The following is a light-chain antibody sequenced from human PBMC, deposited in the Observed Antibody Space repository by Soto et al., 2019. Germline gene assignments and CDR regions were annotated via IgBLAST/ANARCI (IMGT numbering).Light chain of an antibody. J-gene: IGLJ1*01. CDR1: HSDVGSYNL. CDR2: EVS. V-gene: IGLV2-23*02. Sequence: QSDLTQPASVSGFPGQSISISCTGTHSDVGSYNLVSWYQQHPGKAPKVIIYEVSERPSGVSDRFSGSKSGNTASLMISGLQAEDEADYYCCSYAGSTTQTYVFGSGTKVTVL. CDR3: CSYAGSTTQTYV.